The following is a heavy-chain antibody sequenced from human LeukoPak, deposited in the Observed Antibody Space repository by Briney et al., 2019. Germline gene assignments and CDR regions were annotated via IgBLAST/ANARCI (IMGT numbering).Heavy chain of an antibody. CDR1: GFAFGVHA. CDR3: ARYFDNTAYSWRRFDS. CDR2: IGSGADL. D-gene: IGHD2-21*02. J-gene: IGHJ4*02. V-gene: IGHV3-69-1*01. Sequence: GGSLRLSCVGSGFAFGVHAMSWVRQAPGKGPEWVATIGSGADLFYAESVKGRFTISRDNAKNSLYLQMNSLRPEDTAVYYCARYFDNTAYSWRRFDSWGQGVLVTVSS.